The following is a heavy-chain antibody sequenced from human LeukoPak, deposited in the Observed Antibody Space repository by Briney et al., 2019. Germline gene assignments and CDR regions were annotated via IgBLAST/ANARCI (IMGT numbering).Heavy chain of an antibody. D-gene: IGHD3-22*01. V-gene: IGHV1-46*01. CDR1: GYTFTSYY. J-gene: IGHJ6*03. Sequence: ASVKVSCKASGYTFTSYYMHWVRQAPGQGLEWMGIINPSGGSTSYAQKFQGRVTMTRHMSTSTVYMELSSLRSEDTAVYYCARVDDSSGYYWSMDVWGKGTTVTVSS. CDR2: INPSGGST. CDR3: ARVDDSSGYYWSMDV.